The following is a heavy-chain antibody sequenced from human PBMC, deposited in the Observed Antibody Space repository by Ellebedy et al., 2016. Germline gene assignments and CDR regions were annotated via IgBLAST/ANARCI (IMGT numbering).Heavy chain of an antibody. J-gene: IGHJ4*02. CDR1: GFTFSSYA. D-gene: IGHD3-10*01. CDR2: ISGSGGST. Sequence: GGSLRLSXAASGFTFSSYAMSWVRQAPGKGLEWVSAISGSGGSTYYADSVKGRFTISRDNAKNLVNLQMDSLRLDDTAVYYCAAGAKWGQGTQVIVSS. CDR3: AAGAK. V-gene: IGHV3-23*01.